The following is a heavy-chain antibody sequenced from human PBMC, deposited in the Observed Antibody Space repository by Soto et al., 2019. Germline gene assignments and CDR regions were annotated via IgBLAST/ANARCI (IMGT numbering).Heavy chain of an antibody. CDR1: GVSITSTNW. Sequence: SETLSLTCDVSGVSITSTNWWSWVRQPPGRGLEWIGEIFHLGNTNYNPSLKSRVTLSIDKSKNQFSLKVSSVTAADTAVYYCAKVSVAGTYRFDSWGQGTLVTVSS. CDR3: AKVSVAGTYRFDS. V-gene: IGHV4-4*02. J-gene: IGHJ4*02. CDR2: IFHLGNT. D-gene: IGHD6-19*01.